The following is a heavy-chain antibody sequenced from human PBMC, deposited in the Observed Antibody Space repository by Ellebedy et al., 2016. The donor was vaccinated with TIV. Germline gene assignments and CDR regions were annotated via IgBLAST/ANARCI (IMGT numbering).Heavy chain of an antibody. D-gene: IGHD3-10*01. CDR1: GGSVSSGSYY. CDR3: ARGTVLLWFGELSFFAPVDY. J-gene: IGHJ4*02. Sequence: GSLRLXCTVSGGSVSSGSYYWSWIRQPPGKGLEWIGYIYYSGSTNYNPSLKSRVTISVDTSKNQFSLKLSSVTAADTAVYYCARGTVLLWFGELSFFAPVDYWGQGTLVTVSS. V-gene: IGHV4-61*01. CDR2: IYYSGST.